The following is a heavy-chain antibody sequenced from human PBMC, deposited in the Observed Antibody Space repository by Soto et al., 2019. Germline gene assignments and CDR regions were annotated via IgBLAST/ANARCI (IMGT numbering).Heavy chain of an antibody. CDR3: ARDLYAGLFCSSTSCQNAFDI. CDR2: ISWNSGSI. CDR1: GFTFDDYA. J-gene: IGHJ3*02. D-gene: IGHD2-2*01. Sequence: PGGSLRLSCAASGFTFDDYAMHWVRQAPGKGLEWVSGISWNSGSIGYANSVKGRFTISRDNAKNSLYLQMNSLRAEDTALYFCARDLYAGLFCSSTSCQNAFDIWGQGTMVTVSS. V-gene: IGHV3-9*01.